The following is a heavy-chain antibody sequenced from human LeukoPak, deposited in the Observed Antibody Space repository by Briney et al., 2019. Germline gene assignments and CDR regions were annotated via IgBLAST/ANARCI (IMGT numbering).Heavy chain of an antibody. CDR3: ARSISSRAAGDY. CDR1: GCTFTGYY. J-gene: IGHJ4*02. Sequence: GASVKVSCKASGCTFTGYYMDWVRQAPGQGLEWMGWINPNSGGTNYAQKFQGRVTMTRDTSISTAYMELSRLRSDDTAVYYCARSISSRAAGDYWGQGTLVTVSS. V-gene: IGHV1-2*02. D-gene: IGHD6-6*01. CDR2: INPNSGGT.